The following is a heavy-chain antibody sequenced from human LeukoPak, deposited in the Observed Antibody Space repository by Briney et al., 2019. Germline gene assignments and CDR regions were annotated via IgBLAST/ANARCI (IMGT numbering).Heavy chain of an antibody. V-gene: IGHV3-66*01. D-gene: IGHD4-17*01. Sequence: QPGGSLRLSCAASGFSISSSFMSWFRQAPGKGLEWVSLIYNSGDTYYADSVKGRFTISRDNSKNTLYLQMNSLRAEDTAVYFCARDPYQVSYGDIGLDIWGQGTMVTVSS. CDR1: GFSISSSF. CDR2: IYNSGDT. J-gene: IGHJ3*02. CDR3: ARDPYQVSYGDIGLDI.